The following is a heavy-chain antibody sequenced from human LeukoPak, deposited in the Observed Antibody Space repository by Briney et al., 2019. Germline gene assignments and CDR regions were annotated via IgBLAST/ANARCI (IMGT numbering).Heavy chain of an antibody. V-gene: IGHV3-23*01. CDR2: ISGSGGST. CDR1: GFTFSSYA. CDR3: AKGDAFDI. J-gene: IGHJ3*02. Sequence: PGGSLRLSCAASGFTFSSYAMSWLRQAPEKGQEWVSAISGSGGSTHYADSVKGRFTISRDNSKNTLYLQMNSLRAEDTAVYYCAKGDAFDIWGQGTMVTVSS.